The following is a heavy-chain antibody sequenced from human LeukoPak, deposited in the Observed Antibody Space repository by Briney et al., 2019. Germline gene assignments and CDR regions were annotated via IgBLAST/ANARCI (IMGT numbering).Heavy chain of an antibody. CDR2: IKQDGSES. CDR3: ARGCTNGVRWAY. D-gene: IGHD2-8*01. J-gene: IGHJ4*02. Sequence: GGSLRLSCAASGFTFSFYWMSWVRQAPGKGLEWVANIKQDGSESYYVDSVKGRFTISRDNAKNSLHLQLNSLRAEDTAVYYCARGCTNGVRWAYWGQGTLVTVSS. V-gene: IGHV3-7*01. CDR1: GFTFSFYW.